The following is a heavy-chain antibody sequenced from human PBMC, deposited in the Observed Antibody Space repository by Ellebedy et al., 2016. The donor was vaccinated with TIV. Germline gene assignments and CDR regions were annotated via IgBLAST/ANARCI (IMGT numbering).Heavy chain of an antibody. CDR3: ARERDTSGYYLKY. D-gene: IGHD3-22*01. V-gene: IGHV3-23*01. CDR1: GFSFSNNP. CDR2: ISATSGTM. Sequence: GESLKISXVASGFSFSNNPMSWVRQTPNKGLEWVSFISATSGTMYYSDSVQGRFTISRDNSKNTLYLQMNSLRAEDTAVYYCARERDTSGYYLKYWGQGTLVTVSS. J-gene: IGHJ4*02.